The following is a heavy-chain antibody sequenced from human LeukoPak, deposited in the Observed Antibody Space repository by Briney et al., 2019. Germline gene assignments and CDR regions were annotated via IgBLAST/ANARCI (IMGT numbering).Heavy chain of an antibody. V-gene: IGHV3-48*04. Sequence: QAGGSLRLSCAASAFSLNAYNMNWVRQAPGKGLEWVSHISSGSDTIYYAGSVKGRFTISRDNAKNSLYLQMNSLRAEDTAVYYCARDPHDIVVVPHPRGDYWGQGTLVTVSS. CDR2: ISSGSDTI. CDR3: ARDPHDIVVVPHPRGDY. CDR1: AFSLNAYN. D-gene: IGHD2-2*01. J-gene: IGHJ4*02.